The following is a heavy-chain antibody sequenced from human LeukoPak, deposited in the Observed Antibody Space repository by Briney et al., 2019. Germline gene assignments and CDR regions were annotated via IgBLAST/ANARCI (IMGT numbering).Heavy chain of an antibody. Sequence: ASVKVSCKASGYTFTSYGISWVRQAPGQGLEWMGWINAYNGNTNYAQKLQGRVTMTTDTSTSTAYMELRSLRSDDTAVYYCARGGGDIVVVPAAWVNWFDPWGQGTLVTVSS. CDR2: INAYNGNT. V-gene: IGHV1-18*01. D-gene: IGHD2-2*01. CDR3: ARGGGDIVVVPAAWVNWFDP. CDR1: GYTFTSYG. J-gene: IGHJ5*02.